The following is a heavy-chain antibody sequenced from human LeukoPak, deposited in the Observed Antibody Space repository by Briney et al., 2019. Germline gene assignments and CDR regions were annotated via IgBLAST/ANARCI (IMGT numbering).Heavy chain of an antibody. V-gene: IGHV3-64D*06. D-gene: IGHD3-22*01. J-gene: IGHJ4*02. CDR3: VKGLRYYDSSDTFDY. CDR2: ISSNGDST. CDR1: GFTFSSYA. Sequence: GGSLRLSCSASGFTFSSYAMHWVRQAPGKGLEYVSAISSNGDSTYYADSVKGRFTISRDNSKNTLCLQMSSLRAEDTAVYYCVKGLRYYDSSDTFDYWGQGTLVTVSS.